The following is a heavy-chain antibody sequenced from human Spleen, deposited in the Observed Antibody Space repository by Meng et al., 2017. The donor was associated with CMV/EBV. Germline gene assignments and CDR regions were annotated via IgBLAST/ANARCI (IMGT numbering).Heavy chain of an antibody. CDR2: IIPILGIA. D-gene: IGHD3-10*01. CDR3: ARGESGRGRMDV. V-gene: IGHV1-69*04. Sequence: SVKVSCKVSGYTFTIYGVSWVRQAPGQGLEWMGRIIPILGIANYAQKFQGRVTITADKSTSTAYMELSSLRSEDTAVYYCARGESGRGRMDVWGQGTTVTVSS. J-gene: IGHJ6*02. CDR1: GYTFTIYG.